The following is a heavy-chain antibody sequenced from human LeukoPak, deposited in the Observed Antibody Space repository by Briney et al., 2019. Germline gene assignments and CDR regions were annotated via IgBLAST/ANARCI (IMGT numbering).Heavy chain of an antibody. CDR3: ARDSSSGYYHGLAFDI. D-gene: IGHD3-22*01. CDR2: IYYSGST. V-gene: IGHV4-59*01. J-gene: IGHJ3*02. CDR1: GGSISNYY. Sequence: SETLSLTCTVSGGSISNYYWTWIRQPPGKGLEWIGYIYYSGSTNYNPSLKSRVTISVDTSKNQFSLKLSSVTAADTAVYYCARDSSSGYYHGLAFDIWGQGTMVTVSS.